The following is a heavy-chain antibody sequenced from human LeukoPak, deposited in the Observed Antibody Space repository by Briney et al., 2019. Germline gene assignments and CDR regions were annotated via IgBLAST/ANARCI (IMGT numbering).Heavy chain of an antibody. J-gene: IGHJ2*01. CDR1: GGSITNYY. Sequence: SETLSLTCTLSGGSITNYYWNWIRQPPGKGLEWIGFIYYTGSTNYNPSLKSRVTISLDTSKDRFSLRLNSVTAADTAVYYCARGYCSGGSCYYFDLWGRSTLVTVSS. V-gene: IGHV4-59*13. CDR3: ARGYCSGGSCYYFDL. CDR2: IYYTGST. D-gene: IGHD2-15*01.